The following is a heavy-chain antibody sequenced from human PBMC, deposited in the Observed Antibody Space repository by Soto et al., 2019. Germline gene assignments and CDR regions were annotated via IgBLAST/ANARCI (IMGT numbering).Heavy chain of an antibody. V-gene: IGHV3-30*18. Sequence: QVQVVESGGGLVQPGRSLRLSCAASGFVFSNYGMHWVRQAPGKGLEWVAVISNDGNDEYYIDSVKGRFTISRDNSKNTLYLQMNTLNTEDTALYYCAKDSHSWRNHLGADYWVEGTLFTVSS. CDR2: ISNDGNDE. D-gene: IGHD3-16*01. CDR3: AKDSHSWRNHLGADY. CDR1: GFVFSNYG. J-gene: IGHJ4*02.